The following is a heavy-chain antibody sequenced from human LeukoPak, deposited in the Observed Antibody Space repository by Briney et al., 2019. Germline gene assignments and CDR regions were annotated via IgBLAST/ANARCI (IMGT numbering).Heavy chain of an antibody. J-gene: IGHJ4*02. D-gene: IGHD3-10*01. CDR1: GGSISSSSYY. Sequence: SETLSLTCTVSGGSISSSSYYWGWIRQPPGKGLEWIGSIYHSGSTNYNPSLKSRVTISVDKSKNQFSLKLSSVTAADTAVYYCARDGGYGSGSYDYWGQGTLVTVSS. CDR3: ARDGGYGSGSYDY. CDR2: IYHSGST. V-gene: IGHV4-39*07.